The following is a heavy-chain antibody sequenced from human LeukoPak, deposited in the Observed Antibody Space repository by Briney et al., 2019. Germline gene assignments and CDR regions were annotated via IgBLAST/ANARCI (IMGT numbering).Heavy chain of an antibody. J-gene: IGHJ4*02. D-gene: IGHD5/OR15-5a*01. CDR2: IGEEKSGSWT. Sequence: GGSLRLSCAASGFALSNYPLGWVRQAPGKGLEWVSGIGEEKSGSWTKSADSVKGRFTISRDNSENTLYLQMDSLTVDDTAVYYCAKASVNSGWDYWGQGVLVTVSS. CDR1: GFALSNYP. V-gene: IGHV3-23*01. CDR3: AKASVNSGWDY.